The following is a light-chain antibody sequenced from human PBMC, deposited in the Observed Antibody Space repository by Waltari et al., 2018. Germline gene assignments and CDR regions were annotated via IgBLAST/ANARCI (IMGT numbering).Light chain of an antibody. V-gene: IGKV3-15*01. J-gene: IGKJ2*01. CDR3: QQYNKGLDT. Sequence: EIVITQSPATLSVSPGAGATLSCRASQSVTSLAWYQQTPGQAPRLLIYGSSTRATGIPARFSGSGSGTEFTLTISSLQSEDLAVYYCQQYNKGLDTFGQGTKLEIK. CDR2: GSS. CDR1: QSVTS.